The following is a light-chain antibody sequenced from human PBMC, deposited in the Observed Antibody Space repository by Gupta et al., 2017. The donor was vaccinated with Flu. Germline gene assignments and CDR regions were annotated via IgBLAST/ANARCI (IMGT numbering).Light chain of an antibody. CDR3: QSYDISLSGSV. CDR2: GNN. Sequence: QSGLTQPPSVPGAPGQRLTISCTGSSSNLGAGYDVHWYQQFPGKVPKLLLYGNNHRPSGVPDRFSGSKSGTSASLAITGLQADDEADYFCQSYDISLSGSVFGGGTKLTVL. CDR1: SSNLGAGYD. V-gene: IGLV1-40*01. J-gene: IGLJ3*02.